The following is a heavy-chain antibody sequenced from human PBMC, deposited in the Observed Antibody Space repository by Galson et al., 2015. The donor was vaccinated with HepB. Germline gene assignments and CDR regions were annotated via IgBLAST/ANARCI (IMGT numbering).Heavy chain of an antibody. V-gene: IGHV1-18*01. CDR2: ISAYNGNT. CDR1: GYTFTSYG. CDR3: ARSSQGVWFREYYYYYYMDV. J-gene: IGHJ6*03. D-gene: IGHD3-10*01. Sequence: SVKVSCKASGYTFTSYGISWVRQAPGQGLEWMGWISAYNGNTNYAQKLQGRVTMTTDTSTSTAYMELRSLRSDDTAVYYCARSSQGVWFREYYYYYYMDVWGKGTTVTVSS.